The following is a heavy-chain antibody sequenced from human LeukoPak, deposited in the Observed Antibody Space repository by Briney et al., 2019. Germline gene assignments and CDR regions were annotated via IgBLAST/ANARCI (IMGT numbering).Heavy chain of an antibody. CDR2: ISGSGGST. Sequence: PGGSLRLSCAASGFAFSSYAMSWVRQAPGKGLEWVSAISGSGGSTYYADSVKGRFTISRDNSKNTLYLQMNSLRAEDTAVYYCAKGIVGATPTPLDYWGQGTLVTVSS. D-gene: IGHD1-26*01. J-gene: IGHJ4*02. V-gene: IGHV3-23*01. CDR3: AKGIVGATPTPLDY. CDR1: GFAFSSYA.